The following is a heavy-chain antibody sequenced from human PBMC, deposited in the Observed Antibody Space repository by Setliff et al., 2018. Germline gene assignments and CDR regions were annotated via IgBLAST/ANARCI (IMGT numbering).Heavy chain of an antibody. J-gene: IGHJ6*03. CDR1: GGTFSSYG. CDR3: AREGVDTRSSTDYRYYMDV. D-gene: IGHD5-18*01. V-gene: IGHV1-69*05. Sequence: SVKVSCKASGGTFSSYGISWVRQAPGQGLEWMGGTIPXXGSTNYAQKFQDRVXXITDESTSTAYMELSSLRTEDTAVYYCAREGVDTRSSTDYRYYMDVWGKGTTVTVSS. CDR2: TIPXXGST.